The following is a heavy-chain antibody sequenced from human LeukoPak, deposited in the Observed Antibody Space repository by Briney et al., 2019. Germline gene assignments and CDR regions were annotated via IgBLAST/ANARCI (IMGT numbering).Heavy chain of an antibody. CDR2: ISYDGTNK. Sequence: GGSLRLSCAASGFTFSSYAMHWVRQAPGKGLEWVAIISYDGTNKYYADSMKGRFTISRDNSKNTLYLQMNSLRAEDTAVYYCARETEMANLDYWGQGTLVTVSS. CDR1: GFTFSSYA. V-gene: IGHV3-30-3*01. CDR3: ARETEMANLDY. J-gene: IGHJ4*02. D-gene: IGHD5-24*01.